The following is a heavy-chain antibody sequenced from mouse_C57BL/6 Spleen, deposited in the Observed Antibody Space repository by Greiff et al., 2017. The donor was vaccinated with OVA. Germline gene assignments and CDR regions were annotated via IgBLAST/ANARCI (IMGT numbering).Heavy chain of an antibody. V-gene: IGHV1-62-2*01. J-gene: IGHJ4*01. CDR3: ARHEERDSSGPYAMDY. CDR2: FYPGSGSI. D-gene: IGHD3-2*02. CDR1: GYTFTEYT. Sequence: VKLVESGAELVKPGASVKLSCKASGYTFTEYTIHWVKQRSGQGLEWIGWFYPGSGSIKYNEKFKDKATLTADKSSSTVYMELSRLTSEDSAVYFCARHEERDSSGPYAMDYWGQGTSVTVSS.